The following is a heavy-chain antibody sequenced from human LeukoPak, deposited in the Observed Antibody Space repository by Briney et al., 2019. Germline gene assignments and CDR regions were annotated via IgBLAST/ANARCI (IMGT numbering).Heavy chain of an antibody. V-gene: IGHV1-2*04. CDR2: INANSGDT. CDR3: ARGYGEPNWFGP. CDR1: GYTFTGYY. Sequence: ASVKVSCKASGYTFTGYYIHWVRQAPGQGLEWMGWINANSGDTNYAQNSQDWVTMTRDTSISTAYMELSRLRFDDTAVYYCARGYGEPNWFGPWGQGTLVTVSS. D-gene: IGHD4-17*01. J-gene: IGHJ5*02.